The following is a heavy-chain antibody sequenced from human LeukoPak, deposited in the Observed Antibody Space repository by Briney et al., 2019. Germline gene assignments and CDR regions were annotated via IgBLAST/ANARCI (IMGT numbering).Heavy chain of an antibody. CDR1: GGSFSGYY. CDR3: ARAPYMDV. CDR2: INHSGST. V-gene: IGHV4-34*01. J-gene: IGHJ6*03. Sequence: PSETLSLTCAVYGGSFSGYYWSWIRQPPGKGLEWIGEINHSGSTNYNPSLKSRVTISVDTSKNQFSLKLSSVTATDTAVYYCARAPYMDVWGQGTTVIVSS.